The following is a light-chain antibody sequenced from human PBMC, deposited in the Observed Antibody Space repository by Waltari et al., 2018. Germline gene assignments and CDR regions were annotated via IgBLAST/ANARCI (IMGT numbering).Light chain of an antibody. V-gene: IGKV4-1*01. Sequence: DIVMTQSPDSLAVSLGERATINCKSSQSVIHSSNTRSSLAWYQQKPGQPPKLRIYWASTRQPGGPDRFGGSGSGTDFTLTISTLQAEDVAVYYCHQYCSTPLTFGQGTKVDIK. CDR2: WAS. CDR1: QSVIHSSNTRSS. J-gene: IGKJ1*01. CDR3: HQYCSTPLT.